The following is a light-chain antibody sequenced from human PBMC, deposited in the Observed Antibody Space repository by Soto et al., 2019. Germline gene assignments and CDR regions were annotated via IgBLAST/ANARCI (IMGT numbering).Light chain of an antibody. J-gene: IGLJ2*01. CDR1: SSDVGGYNY. Sequence: QSVLTQPASVSGSPGQSITISCTGTSSDVGGYNYVSWYQQHPGKAPKLMIYDVSNRPSGVSNRFSGSKSGNTASLTISGLQAEDEAEYYCSSYTISSTLVVFGGGTKLTVL. V-gene: IGLV2-14*01. CDR3: SSYTISSTLVV. CDR2: DVS.